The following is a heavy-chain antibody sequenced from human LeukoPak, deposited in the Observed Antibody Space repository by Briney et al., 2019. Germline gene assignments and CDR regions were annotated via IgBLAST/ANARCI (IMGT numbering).Heavy chain of an antibody. Sequence: GGSLRLSCAASGFSFSDFYMSWIRQAPGMGLEWISYIGTRSNPIYYADSVKGRFTISRDDAKNSLYLQMNSLRAEDSAVYYCARESTSTSCSDYWGQGTLVTVSS. CDR1: GFSFSDFY. CDR2: IGTRSNPI. J-gene: IGHJ4*02. CDR3: ARESTSTSCSDY. V-gene: IGHV3-11*04. D-gene: IGHD6-13*01.